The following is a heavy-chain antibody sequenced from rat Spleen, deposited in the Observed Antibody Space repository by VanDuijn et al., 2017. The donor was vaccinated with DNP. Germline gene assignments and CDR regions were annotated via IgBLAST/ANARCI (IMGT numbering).Heavy chain of an antibody. J-gene: IGHJ2*01. CDR2: ISDDGITT. V-gene: IGHV5S10*01. CDR1: GLPFRDYY. Sequence: EVQLVESGGGLIPPGRSLKVSCEASGLPFRDYYMAWVRQVPTKGLEWVATISDDGITTYYRDFVKGRFTISRDNAKSTLYLQRDSLRSEDAATYYCATGHHYFDYWGQGVMVTVSS. D-gene: IGHD3-1*01. CDR3: ATGHHYFDY.